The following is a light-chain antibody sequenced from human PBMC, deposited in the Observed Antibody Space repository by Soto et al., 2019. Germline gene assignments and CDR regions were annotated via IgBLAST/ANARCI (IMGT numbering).Light chain of an antibody. CDR2: AAS. CDR1: QSXXXX. Sequence: DIQMTQSPSSLSASVGGMVTSACLASQSXXXXXXXYQQNPGNYPKCLIHAASSLQRGVPSTSSGWECGAAFSLTISRPQPEDSPTYYCQQTYSTPPITCRQATRLEIK. CDR3: QQTYSTPPIT. J-gene: IGKJ5*01. V-gene: IGKV1-39*01.